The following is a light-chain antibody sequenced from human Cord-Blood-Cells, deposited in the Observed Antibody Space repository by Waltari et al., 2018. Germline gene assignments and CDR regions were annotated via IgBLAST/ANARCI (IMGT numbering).Light chain of an antibody. Sequence: SSELTQDPAVSVALGQTVRIRCQGASLRSHYARWYQQKPGQAPVIVIYGKNNRPSGIPDRFSGSSSGNTASLTITGAQAEDEADYYCNSRDSSGNHWVFGGGTKLTVL. V-gene: IGLV3-19*01. J-gene: IGLJ3*02. CDR3: NSRDSSGNHWV. CDR1: SLRSHY. CDR2: GKN.